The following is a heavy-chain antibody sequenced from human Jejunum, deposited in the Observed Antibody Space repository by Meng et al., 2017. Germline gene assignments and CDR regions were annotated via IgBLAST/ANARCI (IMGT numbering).Heavy chain of an antibody. Sequence: GSLRLSCTVSGGSITSYYWSWLRQSPGKGLEWIGYIYHNGNTNYNPSLKSRVRMSIDTSKNQFSLKLSSVTAADTAVYYCARTYNYGTSGYYYDFWGQGTLVTVSS. CDR3: ARTYNYGTSGYYYDF. CDR1: GGSITSYY. V-gene: IGHV4-59*01. CDR2: IYHNGNT. D-gene: IGHD3-22*01. J-gene: IGHJ4*02.